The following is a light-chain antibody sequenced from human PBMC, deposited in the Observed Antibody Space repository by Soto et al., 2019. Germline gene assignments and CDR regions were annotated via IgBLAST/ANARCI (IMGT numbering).Light chain of an antibody. Sequence: DIQMTQSPSTLSASVRDRVTITCRASQSISSWLAWYQQKPGKAPKLLIYAASTLHSGVPSRFSGSGSGTDFTLTISSLQPEDVATYYCQKYFSTPRTFGQGTKVDIK. CDR2: AAS. V-gene: IGKV1-27*01. CDR1: QSISSW. CDR3: QKYFSTPRT. J-gene: IGKJ1*01.